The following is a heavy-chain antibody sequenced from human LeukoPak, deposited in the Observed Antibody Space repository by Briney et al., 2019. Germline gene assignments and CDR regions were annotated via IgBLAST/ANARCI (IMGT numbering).Heavy chain of an antibody. CDR3: AKGDTVATR. V-gene: IGHV3-23*01. Sequence: GGSLRLSCAASGFTFSSYAVSWVRQSPGEGLEWVSAISGSGGSTYYADSVKGRFTISRDNSKNTMYLQTNSLRAENTAVYYGAKGDTVATRWGQGTLVTVSS. J-gene: IGHJ4*02. D-gene: IGHD5-12*01. CDR2: ISGSGGST. CDR1: GFTFSSYA.